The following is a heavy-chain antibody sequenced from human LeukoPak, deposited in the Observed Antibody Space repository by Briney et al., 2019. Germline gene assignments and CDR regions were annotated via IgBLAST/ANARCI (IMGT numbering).Heavy chain of an antibody. CDR2: ISGSGGST. D-gene: IGHD5-18*01. V-gene: IGHV3-23*01. Sequence: GGSLRLSCAASGFTFSSYAMSWVRQAPGKGLEWVSAISGSGGSTHYADSVKGRFTISRDSSKNTLYLQMNSLRAEDTAVYYCAKYTAIVNGYFQHWGQGTLVTVSS. J-gene: IGHJ1*01. CDR1: GFTFSSYA. CDR3: AKYTAIVNGYFQH.